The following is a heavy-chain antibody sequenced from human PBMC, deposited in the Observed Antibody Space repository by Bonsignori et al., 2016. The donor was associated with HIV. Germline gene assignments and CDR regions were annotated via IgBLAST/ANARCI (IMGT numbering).Heavy chain of an antibody. CDR2: INQDGSDQ. D-gene: IGHD1-14*01. V-gene: IGHV3-7*01. J-gene: IGHJ5*01. Sequence: VRQAPGKGLEWVANINQDGSDQFYLDSVKGRFIIFRDNAKKLLYLQLNSLRADDTGVYYCALKPDGSAVNLVDSESWGRGTLVTVSS. CDR3: ALKPDGSAVNLVDSES.